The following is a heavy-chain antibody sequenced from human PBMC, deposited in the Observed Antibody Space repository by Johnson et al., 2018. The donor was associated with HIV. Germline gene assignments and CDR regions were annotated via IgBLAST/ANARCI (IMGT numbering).Heavy chain of an antibody. CDR1: GFTFSSYW. CDR2: IKQDGSEK. Sequence: QLVESGGGLVQPGGSLRLSCAASGFTFSSYWMSWVRQAPGKGLEWVANIKQDGSEKYYVDSVKGRFTISRDNAKNSLYLQMNSLRAEETAVDYCARGSIVVVPAASGVAFDIWGQGTMVTVSS. V-gene: IGHV3-7*01. CDR3: ARGSIVVVPAASGVAFDI. D-gene: IGHD2-2*01. J-gene: IGHJ3*02.